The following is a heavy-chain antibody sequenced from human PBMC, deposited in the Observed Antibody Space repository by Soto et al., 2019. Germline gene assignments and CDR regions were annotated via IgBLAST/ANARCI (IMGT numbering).Heavy chain of an antibody. CDR2: INSDGSST. CDR3: ARDRLIVVRGVIHDYYYYMDV. Sequence: QLGGSLRLSCAASGFTFSSYWMHWVRQAPGKGLVWVSRINSDGSSTSYADSVKGRFTISRDNAKNTLYLQMNSLRAEDTAVYYCARDRLIVVRGVIHDYYYYMDVWGKGTTVTVSS. D-gene: IGHD3-10*01. CDR1: GFTFSSYW. V-gene: IGHV3-74*01. J-gene: IGHJ6*03.